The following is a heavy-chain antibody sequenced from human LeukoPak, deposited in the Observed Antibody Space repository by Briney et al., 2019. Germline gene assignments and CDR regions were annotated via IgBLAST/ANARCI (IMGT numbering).Heavy chain of an antibody. CDR1: GFSFGVYA. Sequence: GSLRLSRAASGFSFGVYAMSWVRQAPGKGLEWISAMSGTGGYTYYADSVKGRFTISRDNSKNTLSLQMTSLRADDTAIYYCAKNAGRNGDWYFDLWGRGTLVTVSS. V-gene: IGHV3-23*01. J-gene: IGHJ2*01. D-gene: IGHD2-8*01. CDR2: MSGTGGYT. CDR3: AKNAGRNGDWYFDL.